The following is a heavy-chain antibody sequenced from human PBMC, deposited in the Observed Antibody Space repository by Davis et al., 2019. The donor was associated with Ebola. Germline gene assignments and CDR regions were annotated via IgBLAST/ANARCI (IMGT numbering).Heavy chain of an antibody. CDR3: QTGTRGYYNGMDV. CDR1: GASITSSNR. Sequence: MPSKTRSPTGAVSGASITSSNRWSWVRQPPGRGLEWVGEIYHRGSTNYNPSLKSRVTLSVDKSKNQFSLKLSSVTAADTAVYYCQTGTRGYYNGMDVWGQGTTVTVSS. D-gene: IGHD1-1*01. J-gene: IGHJ6*02. V-gene: IGHV4-4*02. CDR2: IYHRGST.